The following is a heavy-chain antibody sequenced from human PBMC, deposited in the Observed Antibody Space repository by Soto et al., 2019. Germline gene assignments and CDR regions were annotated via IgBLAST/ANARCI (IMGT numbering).Heavy chain of an antibody. CDR1: GGTFSTYA. V-gene: IGHV1-69*01. J-gene: IGHJ4*02. CDR3: ARGVHYDSSGYYYFY. D-gene: IGHD3-22*01. Sequence: QVQLVQSGAEVKKPGSSVKVSCKASGGTFSTYAIDWVRQAPGQGLEWMGGIIPLFGTAKYAQNFQGRITITADESTNKAYMELRSLRSQDTAVYYCARGVHYDSSGYYYFYWGQGTLVTVSS. CDR2: IIPLFGTA.